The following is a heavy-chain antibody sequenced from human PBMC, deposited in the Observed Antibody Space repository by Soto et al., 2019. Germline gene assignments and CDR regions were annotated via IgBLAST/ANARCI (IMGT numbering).Heavy chain of an antibody. CDR1: GYTFTNYW. CDR3: AASIFYYGMDV. CDR2: IYPGDSDT. J-gene: IGHJ6*02. Sequence: GESLKISCKGAGYTFTNYWIGWVRQMPGKGPEWMGIIYPGDSDTKYNPSFQGQVTISADKSITTTYLQWSSLKASDTAIYYCAASIFYYGMDVWGQGTTVTVSS. V-gene: IGHV5-51*01.